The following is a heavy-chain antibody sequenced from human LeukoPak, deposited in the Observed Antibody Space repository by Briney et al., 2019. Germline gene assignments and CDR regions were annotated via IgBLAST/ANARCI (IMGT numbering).Heavy chain of an antibody. CDR2: ISYDGNNK. D-gene: IGHD5-24*01. CDR3: AKDWRWKEDIYGMNV. J-gene: IGHJ6*02. V-gene: IGHV3-30*18. Sequence: PGRSLRLSCAASGFPFSSYGIHWVRQAPGKGLEWVAVISYDGNNKYYADSVKGRFTISRDNSKNTLYLQMNSLRAEDTAVYYCAKDWRWKEDIYGMNVWGQGTTVTVSS. CDR1: GFPFSSYG.